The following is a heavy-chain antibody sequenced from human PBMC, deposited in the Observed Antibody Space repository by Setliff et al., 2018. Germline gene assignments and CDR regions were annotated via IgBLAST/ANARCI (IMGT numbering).Heavy chain of an antibody. Sequence: PSETLSLTCTVSGGSISGASIRSYYWSWIRQPPGKGLEFIGYVYYSGTTNYDPSLTSRVTISVDTSKNQFSLKLSSVTAADTAIYYCARGGTYRYFDYWGQGTLVTVSS. V-gene: IGHV4-61*01. CDR2: VYYSGTT. CDR1: GGSISGASIRSYY. J-gene: IGHJ4*02. CDR3: ARGGTYRYFDY.